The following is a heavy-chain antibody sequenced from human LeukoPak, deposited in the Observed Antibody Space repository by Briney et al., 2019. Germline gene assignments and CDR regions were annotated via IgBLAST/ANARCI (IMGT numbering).Heavy chain of an antibody. CDR3: ARCYDSSGYYWGDYYFDY. D-gene: IGHD3-22*01. Sequence: ASVKVSCKASGYTFTSYYMHWVRQAPGQGLEWMGIINPSGGSTSYAQKFQGRVTMTRDTSTSTVYMELSSLRSEDTAVYYCARCYDSSGYYWGDYYFDYWGQGTLVTVSS. CDR2: INPSGGST. J-gene: IGHJ4*02. CDR1: GYTFTSYY. V-gene: IGHV1-46*01.